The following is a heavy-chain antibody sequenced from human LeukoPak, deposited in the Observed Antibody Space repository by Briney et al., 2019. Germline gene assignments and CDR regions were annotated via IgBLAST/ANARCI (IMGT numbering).Heavy chain of an antibody. Sequence: GGSLRLSCAASGFIFSNHAMYWVRQAPGKGLEWVALISYDGNNKYYADSVRGRFTISKDNSESTLYLQMNSLRPEDTAVYYCAKQGLVPATAGDWGQGTLVTVSS. CDR3: AKQGLVPATAGD. V-gene: IGHV3-30*18. CDR1: GFIFSNHA. J-gene: IGHJ4*02. CDR2: ISYDGNNK. D-gene: IGHD2-2*01.